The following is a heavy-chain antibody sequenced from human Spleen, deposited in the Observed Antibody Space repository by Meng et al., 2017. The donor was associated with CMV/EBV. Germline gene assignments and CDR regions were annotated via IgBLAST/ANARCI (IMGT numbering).Heavy chain of an antibody. V-gene: IGHV3-30*02. CDR1: GFTFSSYG. CDR2: IRYDGSNK. J-gene: IGHJ3*02. CDR3: AKDLDTVPSDAFDI. D-gene: IGHD1-1*01. Sequence: GESLKISCAASGFTFSSYGMHWVRQAPGKGLEWVAFIRYDGSNKYYADSVKGRFTISRDNSKNTLYLQMNSLRAEDTAMYYCAKDLDTVPSDAFDIWGRGTMVTVSS.